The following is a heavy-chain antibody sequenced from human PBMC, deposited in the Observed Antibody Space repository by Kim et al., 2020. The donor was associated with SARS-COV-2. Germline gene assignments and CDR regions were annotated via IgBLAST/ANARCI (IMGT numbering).Heavy chain of an antibody. CDR3: ARDWKGSRAFDI. J-gene: IGHJ3*02. CDR1: GGSFSGYY. D-gene: IGHD1-1*01. V-gene: IGHV4-34*01. Sequence: SETLSLTCAVYGGSFSGYYWSWIRQPPGKGLEWIGEINHSGSTNYNPSLKSRVTISVDTSKNQFSLKLSSVTAADTAVYYCARDWKGSRAFDIWGQGTMVTVSS. CDR2: INHSGST.